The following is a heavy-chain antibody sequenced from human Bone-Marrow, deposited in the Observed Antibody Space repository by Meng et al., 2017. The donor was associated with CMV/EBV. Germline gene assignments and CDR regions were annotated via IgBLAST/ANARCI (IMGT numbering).Heavy chain of an antibody. V-gene: IGHV4-31*03. CDR2: IYYSGST. D-gene: IGHD4-11*01. CDR3: ARGIYSNYFDY. CDR1: GGSISSGGYY. Sequence: CTFSGGSISSGGYYWSWIRQHPGKGLEWIGYIYYSGSTYYNPSLKSRVTISVDTSKNQFSLKLSSVTAADTAVYYCARGIYSNYFDYWGQGTLVTVSS. J-gene: IGHJ4*02.